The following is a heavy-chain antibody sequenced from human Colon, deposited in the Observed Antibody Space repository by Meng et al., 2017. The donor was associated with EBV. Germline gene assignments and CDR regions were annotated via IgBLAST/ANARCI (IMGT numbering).Heavy chain of an antibody. D-gene: IGHD5-18*01. CDR1: GGSISSVYW. CDR3: ARGGYYSFDY. J-gene: IGHJ4*02. Sequence: QVHLPGSRPGLVKPSDTLSLTCAVSGGSISSVYWWTWVRQSPGKGLEWIGEIYHSGSTNYNPSLKSRVTISVDKSKNQFSLKLTSVTAADTAVYYCARGGYYSFDYWGQRTLVTVSS. V-gene: IGHV4-4*02. CDR2: IYHSGST.